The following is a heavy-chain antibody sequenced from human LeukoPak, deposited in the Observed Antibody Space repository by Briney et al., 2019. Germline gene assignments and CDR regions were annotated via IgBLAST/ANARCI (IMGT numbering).Heavy chain of an antibody. CDR1: GASISSHY. D-gene: IGHD3-22*01. J-gene: IGHJ4*02. V-gene: IGHV4-59*11. CDR3: ARKRHDSSGYHFEY. Sequence: PSETLSLTCTVSGASISSHYWSWFRQPPGKELEWIGYIYYSGTTDYNPSLKSRVTISLDTSRTQFSLKLDSVTAADTAVYYCARKRHDSSGYHFEYWGQGTQVTVSS. CDR2: IYYSGTT.